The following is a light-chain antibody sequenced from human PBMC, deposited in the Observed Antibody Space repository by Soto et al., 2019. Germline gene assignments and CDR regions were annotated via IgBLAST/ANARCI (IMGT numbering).Light chain of an antibody. V-gene: IGLV2-14*03. CDR2: EVP. Sequence: QSALTQPASVSGSAGQSITISCPGTMRDVGAYNLVSWYQQHPGTAPKLIIYEVPNRPSGVSSRFSGSRSCNTATLTISGLQSEDEGDYYCIAYTARSTMVFGGGTQLTVL. CDR3: IAYTARSTMV. J-gene: IGLJ3*02. CDR1: MRDVGAYNL.